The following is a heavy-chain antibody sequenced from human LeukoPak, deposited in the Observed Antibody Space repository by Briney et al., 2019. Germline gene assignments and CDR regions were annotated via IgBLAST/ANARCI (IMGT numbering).Heavy chain of an antibody. CDR2: ISNNGGRS. CDR3: VKITSVTGGDY. V-gene: IGHV3-64D*09. J-gene: IGHJ4*02. CDR1: GFTFSAYA. Sequence: GGSLRLSCSASGFTFSAYAMYWVRQAPGKGQEYVSGISNNGGRSFYADSVKGRFTISRNNSKNTLYLQMSSLRAEDTAVYYCVKITSVTGGDYWGQGTRLTVSS. D-gene: IGHD1-1*01.